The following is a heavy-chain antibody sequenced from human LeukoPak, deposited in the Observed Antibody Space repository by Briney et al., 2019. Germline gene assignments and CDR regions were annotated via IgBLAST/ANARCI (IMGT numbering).Heavy chain of an antibody. CDR2: IYTSGST. D-gene: IGHD3-10*01. CDR3: AREVVTMVRGVSH. Sequence: PSGTPSLTCTVSGGSISGYYWSWIRQPAGRGLEWIGRIYTSGSTNYNPSLKSRVAMSVDTSKNQFSLKLSSVTAADTAVYYCAREVVTMVRGVSHWGQGTLVTVSS. CDR1: GGSISGYY. J-gene: IGHJ4*02. V-gene: IGHV4-4*07.